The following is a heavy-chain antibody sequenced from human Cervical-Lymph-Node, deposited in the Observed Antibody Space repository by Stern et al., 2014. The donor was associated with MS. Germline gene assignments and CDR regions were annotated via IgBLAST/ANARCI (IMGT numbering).Heavy chain of an antibody. CDR2: IWYDGSNK. CDR1: GFTFSSYG. D-gene: IGHD2-2*01. CDR3: ARDNDIVVLPAALDY. J-gene: IGHJ4*02. Sequence: VHLVESGGGVVQPGRSLRLSCAASGFTFSSYGMHWVRQAPGKGLEWVAVIWYDGSNKYYADSVKGRFTISRDNSKNTLYLQMNTLRAEDTAVYYCARDNDIVVLPAALDYWGQGTLVTVSS. V-gene: IGHV3-33*01.